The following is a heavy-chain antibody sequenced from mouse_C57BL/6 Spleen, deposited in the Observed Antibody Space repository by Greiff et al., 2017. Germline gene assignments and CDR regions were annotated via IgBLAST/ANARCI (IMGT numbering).Heavy chain of an antibody. CDR3: TRSTAQATSAY. CDR2: ISSGGDYI. D-gene: IGHD3-2*02. V-gene: IGHV5-9-1*02. J-gene: IGHJ3*01. Sequence: DVMLVESGEGLVKPGGSLKLSCAASGFTFSSYAMSWVRQTPEKRLEWVAYISSGGDYIYYADTVKGRFTISRDNARNTLYLQMSSLKSEDTAMYYCTRSTAQATSAYWGQGTLVTVSA. CDR1: GFTFSSYA.